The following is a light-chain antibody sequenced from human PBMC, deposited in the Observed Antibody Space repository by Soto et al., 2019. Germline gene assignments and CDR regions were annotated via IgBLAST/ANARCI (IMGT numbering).Light chain of an antibody. V-gene: IGKV3-20*01. Sequence: EIVLTQSPGTLSLSPGERATLSCRASQSVTSSYLAWYQQKPGQAPRLLIYGASSRAPGIPDRFSGIGSGTDFTLTISRLEPEDFAVYFCQQYGSSPQPFGQGTKLEIK. CDR3: QQYGSSPQP. J-gene: IGKJ2*01. CDR1: QSVTSSY. CDR2: GAS.